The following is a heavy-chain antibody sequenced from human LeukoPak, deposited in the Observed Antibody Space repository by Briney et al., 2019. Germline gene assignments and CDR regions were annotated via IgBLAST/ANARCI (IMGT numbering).Heavy chain of an antibody. CDR2: ISGSGGAT. Sequence: GGSLRLSCAASGFTFNTYCMSWVRQAPGKGLEWVSGISGSGGATYYADSVKGRFTVSRDDPHNTLYLQMNSVRAEDTAVYFCARGGVDHYGSGTYYLMYYFDHWGQGALVTVSS. CDR3: ARGGVDHYGSGTYYLMYYFDH. D-gene: IGHD3-10*01. V-gene: IGHV3-23*01. CDR1: GFTFNTYC. J-gene: IGHJ4*02.